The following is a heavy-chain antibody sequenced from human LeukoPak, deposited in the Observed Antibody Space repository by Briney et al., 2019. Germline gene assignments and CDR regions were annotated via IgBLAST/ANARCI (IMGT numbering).Heavy chain of an antibody. Sequence: SETLSLTCTVSGYSISSGYYWGWIRQPPGKGLEWIGSIYHSGSTYYNPSLKSRVTISVDTSKNQFSLEVNSVTVADTAMYFCARKQPLIRNWFDPWGQGTLVTVSS. D-gene: IGHD6-13*01. CDR1: GYSISSGYY. CDR3: ARKQPLIRNWFDP. V-gene: IGHV4-38-2*02. J-gene: IGHJ5*02. CDR2: IYHSGST.